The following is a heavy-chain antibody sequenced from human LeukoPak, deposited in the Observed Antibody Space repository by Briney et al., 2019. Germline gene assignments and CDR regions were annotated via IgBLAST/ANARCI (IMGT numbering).Heavy chain of an antibody. CDR3: TGRELQYDTHLVY. J-gene: IGHJ4*02. Sequence: GGSLRLSCTASGFTFGDYAMTWFRQAPGKGLEWVGFIRSKPYGGTTESAASVKDRFTISRDDSKSIAYLQMNSLKTEDTAVYYCTGRELQYDTHLVYWGQGTRVTVSS. CDR1: GFTFGDYA. V-gene: IGHV3-49*03. CDR2: IRSKPYGGTT. D-gene: IGHD4-11*01.